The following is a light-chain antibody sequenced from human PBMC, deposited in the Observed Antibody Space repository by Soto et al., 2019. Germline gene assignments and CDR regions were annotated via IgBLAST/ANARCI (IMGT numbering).Light chain of an antibody. Sequence: IILTQSPVTLSVSPGERATLSCRASQSVGSNLAWYQQKPGQAPRLLIYGASTRATGVPPRFSGSGSGTDFTLTISRLEPEDFAVYYCQQYGSAPRVTFGQGTRLEVK. V-gene: IGKV3-20*01. CDR3: QQYGSAPRVT. J-gene: IGKJ5*01. CDR1: QSVGSN. CDR2: GAS.